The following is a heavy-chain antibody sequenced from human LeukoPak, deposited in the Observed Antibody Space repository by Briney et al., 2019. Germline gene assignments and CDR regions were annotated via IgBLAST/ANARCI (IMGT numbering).Heavy chain of an antibody. CDR2: ISYDGSNK. J-gene: IGHJ4*02. CDR3: ARPTRYCSGGSCYHPIDY. Sequence: GGSLRLSCAASGFTFSSYWMSWVRQAPGKGLEWVAVISYDGSNKYYADSVKGRFTISRDNSKNTLYLQMNSLRAEDTAVYYCARPTRYCSGGSCYHPIDYWGQGTLVTVSS. V-gene: IGHV3-30*01. D-gene: IGHD2-15*01. CDR1: GFTFSSYW.